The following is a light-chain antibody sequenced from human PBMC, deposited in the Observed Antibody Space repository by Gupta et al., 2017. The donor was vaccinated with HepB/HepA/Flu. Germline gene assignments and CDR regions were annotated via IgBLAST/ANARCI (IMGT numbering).Light chain of an antibody. J-gene: IGKJ1*01. CDR3: RQGTHWPSRT. Sequence: DVVMTQSPLSLPVTLGQPASISCRSSQSLVYSDGNTYLNWFQQRPGQSPRRLIYKVSNRDSGVPDRFSGSGSGTDFTLKISRGEAEDVGVYYCRQGTHWPSRTFGQGTKVEIK. CDR2: KVS. V-gene: IGKV2-30*01. CDR1: QSLVYSDGNTY.